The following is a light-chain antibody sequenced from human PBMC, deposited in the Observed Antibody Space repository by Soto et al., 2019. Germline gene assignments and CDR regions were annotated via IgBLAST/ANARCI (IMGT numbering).Light chain of an antibody. V-gene: IGKV3-11*01. Sequence: EIVVTQSLATLSLSQEERATLSCRASQSVSSYLAWYQQKPGQAPRLLIYDASNRATGIPARFSGSGSGTDFTLTISSLEPEDFAVYYCQQYGSSRWTFGQGTKVDIK. J-gene: IGKJ1*01. CDR2: DAS. CDR3: QQYGSSRWT. CDR1: QSVSSY.